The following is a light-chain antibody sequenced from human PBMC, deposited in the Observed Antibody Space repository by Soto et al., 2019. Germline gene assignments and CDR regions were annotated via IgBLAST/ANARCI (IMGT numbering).Light chain of an antibody. J-gene: IGLJ2*01. V-gene: IGLV4-69*01. CDR1: SGHSSYA. CDR3: QTWGTVV. Sequence: QSVLTQSPSASASLGASVKLTCTLSSGHSSYAIAWHQQQPEKGPRYLMKLNSDGSHSKGDGIPDRFSGSSSGAERYLTISGLQSEDEADYYCQTWGTVVFGGGTKVTVL. CDR2: LNSDGSH.